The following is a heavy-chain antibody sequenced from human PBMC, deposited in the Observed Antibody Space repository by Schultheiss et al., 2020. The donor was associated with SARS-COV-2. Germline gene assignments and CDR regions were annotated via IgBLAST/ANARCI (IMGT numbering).Heavy chain of an antibody. J-gene: IGHJ4*02. V-gene: IGHV2-70*04. CDR1: GFSLSTSGMR. CDR2: IDWDDDK. D-gene: IGHD3-10*01. Sequence: SGPTLVKPTQTLTLTCTFSGFSLSTSGMRVSWIRQPPGKALEWLARIDWDDDKYYSTSLKTRLTISKDTSKNQVVLTMTNMDPVDTATYYCARILWFGELRIFDYWGQGTLVTVSS. CDR3: ARILWFGELRIFDY.